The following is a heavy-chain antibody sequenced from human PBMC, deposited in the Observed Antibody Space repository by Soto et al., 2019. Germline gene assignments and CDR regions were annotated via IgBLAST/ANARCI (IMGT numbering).Heavy chain of an antibody. J-gene: IGHJ4*02. Sequence: LQLQESGPGLVKPSETLSLTCTVSGGSMSTSDYYWGWIRQTPGKGLEYIGNIDYPGTASYNPSLASRLTISTDSSQNHFSLKLSSVTATDPAVYICVGVYPWVGFDYLRQGPLVTVSS. CDR1: GGSMSTSDYY. V-gene: IGHV4-39*02. CDR2: IDYPGTA. D-gene: IGHD2-8*01. CDR3: VGVYPWVGFDY.